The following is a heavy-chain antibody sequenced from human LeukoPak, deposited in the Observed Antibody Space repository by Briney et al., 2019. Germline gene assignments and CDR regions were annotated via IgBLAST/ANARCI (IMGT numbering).Heavy chain of an antibody. CDR3: AKGAWGSFNL. V-gene: IGHV3-30*18. D-gene: IGHD7-27*01. Sequence: PGGSLRLSCAASGFTFSSYGMHWVRQAPGKGLEWVAVISYDGSNKYYADSVKGRFVITRDNSKNTLFLHMDSLRVDDTATYFCAKGAWGSFNLWGLGTLVTVSS. J-gene: IGHJ4*02. CDR2: ISYDGSNK. CDR1: GFTFSSYG.